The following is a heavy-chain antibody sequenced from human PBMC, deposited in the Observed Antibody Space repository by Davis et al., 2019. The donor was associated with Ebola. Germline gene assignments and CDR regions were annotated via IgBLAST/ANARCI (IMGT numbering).Heavy chain of an antibody. V-gene: IGHV3-23*01. CDR3: AKVLYDYDSSGYYWDYYNYGMDV. J-gene: IGHJ6*04. Sequence: PGGSLRLSCAASGFTFSSHAMSWVRQAPGKGLEWVSTISGSGGDTYYADSVKGRFTISRDNSKSTLYLQMNSLRAEDTAVYYCAKVLYDYDSSGYYWDYYNYGMDVWGKGTTVTVSS. CDR1: GFTFSSHA. CDR2: ISGSGGDT. D-gene: IGHD3-22*01.